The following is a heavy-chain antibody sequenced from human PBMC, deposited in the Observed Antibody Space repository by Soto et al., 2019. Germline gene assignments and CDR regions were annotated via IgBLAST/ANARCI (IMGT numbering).Heavy chain of an antibody. D-gene: IGHD3-3*01. Sequence: QVQLVQSGAEVKKPGSSVKVSCKASGGTFSSYAISWVRQAPGQGLEWMGGIIPIFGTANYAQKFQGRVTITAAEATSTAYMELSSLRSEDTAVYYCAEWLYEPHYYYGMDVWGQGTTVTVSS. V-gene: IGHV1-69*12. CDR3: AEWLYEPHYYYGMDV. CDR2: IIPIFGTA. J-gene: IGHJ6*02. CDR1: GGTFSSYA.